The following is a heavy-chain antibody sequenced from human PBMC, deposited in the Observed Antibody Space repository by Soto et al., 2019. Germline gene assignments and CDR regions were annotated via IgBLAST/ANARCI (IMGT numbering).Heavy chain of an antibody. CDR3: ARGTDY. CDR2: IYYSGST. J-gene: IGHJ4*02. Sequence: SETLSLTCTVSGGSISSSSYYWGWIRQPPGRGLEWIGSIYYSGSTFYNPSLKSRVTISIDTSKNQFSLKLSSVTAADTAVYYCARGTDYWGQGMLVTVSS. V-gene: IGHV4-39*07. CDR1: GGSISSSSYY.